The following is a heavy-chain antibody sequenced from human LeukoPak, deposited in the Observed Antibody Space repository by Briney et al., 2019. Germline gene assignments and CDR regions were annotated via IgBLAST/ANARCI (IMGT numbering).Heavy chain of an antibody. J-gene: IGHJ4*02. V-gene: IGHV1-69*04. Sequence: ASVKVSCKASGGTFSSYAISWVRQAPGQGLEWMGRIIPILGIANYAQKFQGRVTITADKSTSTVYMELSSLRSEDTAVYYCARDTPTYYVDYWGQGTLVTVSS. D-gene: IGHD1-1*01. CDR3: ARDTPTYYVDY. CDR2: IIPILGIA. CDR1: GGTFSSYA.